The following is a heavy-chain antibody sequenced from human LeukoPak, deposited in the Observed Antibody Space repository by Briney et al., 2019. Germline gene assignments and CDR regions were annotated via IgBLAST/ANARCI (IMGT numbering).Heavy chain of an antibody. CDR2: ISWNSGSI. V-gene: IGHV3-9*01. D-gene: IGHD6-13*01. Sequence: GRSLRLSCAASGFTFDGYAMHWVRQAPGKGLEWVSGISWNSGSIGYADSVNGRFTISGDNAKNSLYLQMNSLRAEDTALYYCAKADSSSWYYFDYWGQGTLVTVSS. J-gene: IGHJ4*02. CDR1: GFTFDGYA. CDR3: AKADSSSWYYFDY.